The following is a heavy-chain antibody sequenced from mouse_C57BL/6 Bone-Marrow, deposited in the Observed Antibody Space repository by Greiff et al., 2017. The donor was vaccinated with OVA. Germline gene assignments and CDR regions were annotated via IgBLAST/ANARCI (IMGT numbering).Heavy chain of an antibody. CDR2: IDPSDSYT. J-gene: IGHJ3*01. CDR1: GYTFTSYW. CDR3: ARLRGVTTAWFAY. D-gene: IGHD2-2*01. Sequence: VQLQQPGAELVKPGASVKLSCKASGYTFTSYWMQWVKQRPGQGLEWIGEIDPSDSYTNYNQKFKGKATLTVDTSSSTAYMQLSSLTSEDSAVYYCARLRGVTTAWFAYWGQGTLVTVSA. V-gene: IGHV1-50*01.